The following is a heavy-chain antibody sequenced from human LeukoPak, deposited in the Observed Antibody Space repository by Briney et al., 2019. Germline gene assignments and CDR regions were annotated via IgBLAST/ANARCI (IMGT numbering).Heavy chain of an antibody. CDR1: GFTFGSYW. D-gene: IGHD6-13*01. CDR2: IKHDGSVQ. J-gene: IGHJ6*02. Sequence: GGPLRLSCAASGFTFGSYWMSWVRQAPGKGLEWVANIKHDGSVQFYVDSVKGRFTISRDSTKNSLYLQMNSLRAEDTAVYYCARAETAAGLSAGWRYYGMDVWGQGTTVTVSS. CDR3: ARAETAAGLSAGWRYYGMDV. V-gene: IGHV3-7*01.